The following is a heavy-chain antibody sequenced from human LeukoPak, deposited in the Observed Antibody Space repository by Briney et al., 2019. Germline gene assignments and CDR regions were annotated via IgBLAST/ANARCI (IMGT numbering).Heavy chain of an antibody. J-gene: IGHJ5*02. D-gene: IGHD1-26*01. V-gene: IGHV3-21*01. CDR1: GFTFSSYS. Sequence: GGSLRLSCAASGFTFSSYSMNWVRQAPGKGLEWVSSISSSSSYIYYADSVKGRFTISRDNAKNSLYLQMNSLRAEDTAVYYCARGRREWELLPTNWFDPWGQGTLVTVSS. CDR2: ISSSSSYI. CDR3: ARGRREWELLPTNWFDP.